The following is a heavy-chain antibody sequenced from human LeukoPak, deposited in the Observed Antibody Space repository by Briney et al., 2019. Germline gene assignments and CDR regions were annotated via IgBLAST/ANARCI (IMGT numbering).Heavy chain of an antibody. Sequence: GGSLRLSCAASGFTFSSYAMSWVRQAPGKGLEWVSAISGSGGSTYYADSVKGRFTISKDNSKNTLYLQMNSLRAEDTAVYHCAKDLTAIPYDYVWGSYRPLYFDYWGQGTLVTVSS. CDR3: AKDLTAIPYDYVWGSYRPLYFDY. J-gene: IGHJ4*02. D-gene: IGHD3-16*02. CDR2: ISGSGGST. V-gene: IGHV3-23*01. CDR1: GFTFSSYA.